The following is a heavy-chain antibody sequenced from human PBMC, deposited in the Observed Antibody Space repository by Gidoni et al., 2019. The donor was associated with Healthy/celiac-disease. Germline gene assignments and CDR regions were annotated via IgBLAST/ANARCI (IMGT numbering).Heavy chain of an antibody. D-gene: IGHD3-3*01. CDR1: AGSFSSRGYS. CDR2: ICPSGST. CDR3: ARAVSRVTIFEAPDLHMDV. V-gene: IGHV4-30-2*01. Sequence: QSHLPESGSALVKPSQTMSLTCAAPAGSFSSRGYSWSWIRPPPGKGLDWIGYICPSGSTYYNPSLQSRVTIAIDRSNNQFTLELSSVTTANTAVYYCARAVSRVTIFEAPDLHMDVWGKGTTVTVSS. J-gene: IGHJ6*03.